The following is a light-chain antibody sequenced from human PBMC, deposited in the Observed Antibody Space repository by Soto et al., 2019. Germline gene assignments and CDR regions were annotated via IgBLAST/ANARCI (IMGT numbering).Light chain of an antibody. CDR2: EVN. CDR3: SSYTSSSTLAV. V-gene: IGLV2-14*01. CDR1: SSDIGAYDY. J-gene: IGLJ1*01. Sequence: QSALTQPASLSGSPGQSITISCTGTSSDIGAYDYVSWFQQHPGKAPKLMISEVNNRPSGVSNRFSGSKSGNTAYLTISGLQVEDEAEYYCSSYTSSSTLAVFGTGTKVTVL.